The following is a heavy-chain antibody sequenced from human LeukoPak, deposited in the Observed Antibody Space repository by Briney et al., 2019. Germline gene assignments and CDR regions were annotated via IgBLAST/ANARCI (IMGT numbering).Heavy chain of an antibody. J-gene: IGHJ4*02. CDR3: ARDPLGKLTQGWFGELLLYYFDY. V-gene: IGHV1-69*13. CDR2: IIPIFGTA. CDR1: GGTFSSYA. Sequence: SVKVSCKASGGTFSSYAISWVRQAPGQGLEWMGGIIPIFGTANYAQKFQGRVTITADESTSTAYMELSSLRSEDTAVYYCARDPLGKLTQGWFGELLLYYFDYWGQGTLVTVSS. D-gene: IGHD3-10*01.